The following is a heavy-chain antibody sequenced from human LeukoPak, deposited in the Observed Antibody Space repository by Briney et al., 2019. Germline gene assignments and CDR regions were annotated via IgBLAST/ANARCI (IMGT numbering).Heavy chain of an antibody. Sequence: GESLKISCKGSGYSFTSYWIGWVRQMPGKGLEWMGIIYPGDSDTSYSPSFQGQVTISADKSISTAYLQWSSLKASDTAMYYCARGDYGDFRVFYTLFDYWGQGTLVTVSS. J-gene: IGHJ4*02. V-gene: IGHV5-51*01. CDR3: ARGDYGDFRVFYTLFDY. CDR2: IYPGDSDT. CDR1: GYSFTSYW. D-gene: IGHD4-17*01.